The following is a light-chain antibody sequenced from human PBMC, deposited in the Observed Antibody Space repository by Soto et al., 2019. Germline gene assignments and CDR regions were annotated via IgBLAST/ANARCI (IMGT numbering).Light chain of an antibody. CDR1: QSVSSNY. Sequence: EIVLTQSPGTLSLSPGERATLSCRASQSVSSNYFAWYQQKPGQAPRLLIYGASSRATGIPDRFSGSGSGKAFTLTISRLEPEDFAVYYCQQYGSSLSITFGQGTRLEIK. J-gene: IGKJ5*01. CDR2: GAS. CDR3: QQYGSSLSIT. V-gene: IGKV3-20*01.